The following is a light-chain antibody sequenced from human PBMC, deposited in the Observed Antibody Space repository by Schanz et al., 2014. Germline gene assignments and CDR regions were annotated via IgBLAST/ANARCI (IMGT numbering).Light chain of an antibody. J-gene: IGKJ2*01. V-gene: IGKV1-5*03. Sequence: DIQMTQSPSTLSASVGDRVTITCRASQSINSWLAWYQQKPGKAPNPLIYKASTLQVGVPSRFSGSGSGTEFTLTISSLQPDDFAAYYCQQYNSYPYTFAQGTKLQIK. CDR2: KAS. CDR3: QQYNSYPYT. CDR1: QSINSW.